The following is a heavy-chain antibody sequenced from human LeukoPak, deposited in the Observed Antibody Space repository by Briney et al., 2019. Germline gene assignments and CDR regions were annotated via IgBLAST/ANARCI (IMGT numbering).Heavy chain of an antibody. J-gene: IGHJ4*02. V-gene: IGHV3-23*01. Sequence: PGGSLRLSCAASGFAFSNTGMAWVRQAPGRGLEWVSTISPTAEGTHYADSVKGRFTISRDNAKNTLYLQMDSLRAEDTAVYYCARCLSGYLRPFDYWGQGTLVTVSS. CDR3: ARCLSGYLRPFDY. CDR1: GFAFSNTG. D-gene: IGHD3-22*01. CDR2: ISPTAEGT.